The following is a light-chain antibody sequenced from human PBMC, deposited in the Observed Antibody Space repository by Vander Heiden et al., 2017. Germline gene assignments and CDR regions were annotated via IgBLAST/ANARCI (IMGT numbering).Light chain of an antibody. CDR1: QSVLYSSNNKNY. CDR2: WAS. V-gene: IGKV4-1*01. J-gene: IGKJ2*01. Sequence: DIVMTQPPHPLAVSLGERATINCKSSQSVLYSSNNKNYLAWYQQKPGQPPKLLIYWASTRESGVPDRFSGSGSGTDFTLTISSLQAEDVAVYYCQQYYSTPYTFGQGTKLEIK. CDR3: QQYYSTPYT.